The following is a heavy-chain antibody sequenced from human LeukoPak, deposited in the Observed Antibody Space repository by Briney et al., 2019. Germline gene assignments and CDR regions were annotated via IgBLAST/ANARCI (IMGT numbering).Heavy chain of an antibody. CDR3: ARDRRRLVTAIKAGLDY. D-gene: IGHD2-21*02. V-gene: IGHV3-23*01. CDR2: ISGSGGST. Sequence: PGGSLRLSCAASGFTFSYHWMTWVRQAPGKGLEWVSAISGSGGSTYYADSVKGRFTISRDNSKNTLYLQMNSLRAEDTAVYYCARDRRRLVTAIKAGLDYWGQGTLVTVSS. J-gene: IGHJ4*02. CDR1: GFTFSYHW.